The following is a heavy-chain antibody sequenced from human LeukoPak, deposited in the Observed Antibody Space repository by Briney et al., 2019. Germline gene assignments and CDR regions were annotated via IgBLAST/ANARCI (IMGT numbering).Heavy chain of an antibody. Sequence: GGSLRLSCAASGFSVSSIYMNWVRQAPGKGLEWVPVIYSDGTTYYADSVKGRFTISRDDSKNTLHLHMNSLRAEDTAVYYCARAPNWRFDHWGQGTLVTVSS. CDR1: GFSVSSIY. CDR3: ARAPNWRFDH. CDR2: IYSDGTT. D-gene: IGHD1-1*01. J-gene: IGHJ4*02. V-gene: IGHV3-53*01.